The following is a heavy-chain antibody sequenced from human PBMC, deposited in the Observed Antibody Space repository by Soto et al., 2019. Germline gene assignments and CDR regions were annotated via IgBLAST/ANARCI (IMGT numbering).Heavy chain of an antibody. CDR3: ARDDPPTDS. J-gene: IGHJ4*02. CDR2: ISSSSSTI. V-gene: IGHV3-48*02. CDR1: GFTFSSYS. Sequence: EVQLVESGGGLVQPGGSLRLSCAAAGFTFSSYSMNWVRQAPGKGQEWVSYISSSSSTIYYADSVKGRFTISRDNAKNSLYLQMNSRRDEDTAVYYCARDDPPTDSWGQGTLVTVSS.